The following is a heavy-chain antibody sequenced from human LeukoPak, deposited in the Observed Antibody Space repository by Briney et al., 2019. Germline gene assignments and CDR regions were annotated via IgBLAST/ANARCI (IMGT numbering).Heavy chain of an antibody. V-gene: IGHV3-21*01. D-gene: IGHD1-7*01. CDR2: ISSGSAYI. J-gene: IGHJ4*02. CDR1: GFSFSDYT. Sequence: GGSLRLSCTASGFSFSDYTMNWVRQAPGKGLEWLSSISSGSAYIHYADSVKGRFTISRANVKNSLNLQMSSLRAEDTAVYYCASGTIGTTGFNYWGQGTLVTVSS. CDR3: ASGTIGTTGFNY.